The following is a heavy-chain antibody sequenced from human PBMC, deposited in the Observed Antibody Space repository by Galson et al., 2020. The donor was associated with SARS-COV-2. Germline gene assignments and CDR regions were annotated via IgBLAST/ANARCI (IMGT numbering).Heavy chain of an antibody. CDR3: ARDSLAAARTAFDV. D-gene: IGHD6-13*01. J-gene: IGHJ3*01. Sequence: SETLSLTCTVSGGSITNYYWTWFRQPAGKGLEWLGRIYSSGTTDYNPSLKSRITMSIDTSKNQFSLKLSSVTAADTAMYYCARDSLAAARTAFDVWGQGTMVTVSS. CDR1: GGSITNYY. CDR2: IYSSGTT. V-gene: IGHV4-4*07.